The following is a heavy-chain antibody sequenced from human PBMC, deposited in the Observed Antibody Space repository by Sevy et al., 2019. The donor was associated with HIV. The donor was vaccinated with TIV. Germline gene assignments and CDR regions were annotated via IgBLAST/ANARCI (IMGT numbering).Heavy chain of an antibody. Sequence: GGSLRLSCAASGFTISSYAMHWVRQAPGKGLEWVAVISYDGSNKYYADSVKGRFTISRDNSKNTLYLQMNSLRAEDTAVYYCARDPNTGHYFDYWGQGTLVTVSS. V-gene: IGHV3-30-3*01. CDR2: ISYDGSNK. CDR3: ARDPNTGHYFDY. CDR1: GFTISSYA. J-gene: IGHJ4*02. D-gene: IGHD4-17*01.